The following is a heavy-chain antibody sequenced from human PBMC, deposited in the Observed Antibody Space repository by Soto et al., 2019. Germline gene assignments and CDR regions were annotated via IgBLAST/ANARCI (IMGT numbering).Heavy chain of an antibody. V-gene: IGHV4-59*08. CDR3: ARVASSGWLDFDY. CDR1: GGSISSYY. Sequence: PSETLSLTCTVSGGSISSYYWSWIRQPPGKGLEWIGYIYYSGSTNYNPSLKSRVTISVDTSKNQFSLKLSSVTAADTAVYYCARVASSGWLDFDYWGQGTLVTVSS. CDR2: IYYSGST. D-gene: IGHD6-19*01. J-gene: IGHJ4*02.